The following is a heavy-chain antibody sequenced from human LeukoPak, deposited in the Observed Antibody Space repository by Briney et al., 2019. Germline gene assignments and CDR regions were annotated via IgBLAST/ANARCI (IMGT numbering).Heavy chain of an antibody. Sequence: GGSLRLSCAASGFTFSSYGMHWVRQAPGKGLEWVAVIWYDGSNKYYADSVKGRFTISRDNSKNTLYLQMNSLRVEDTAAYYCARDTSGTYFPFDYWGQGTLVTVSS. CDR1: GFTFSSYG. V-gene: IGHV3-33*01. D-gene: IGHD2/OR15-2a*01. CDR2: IWYDGSNK. CDR3: ARDTSGTYFPFDY. J-gene: IGHJ4*02.